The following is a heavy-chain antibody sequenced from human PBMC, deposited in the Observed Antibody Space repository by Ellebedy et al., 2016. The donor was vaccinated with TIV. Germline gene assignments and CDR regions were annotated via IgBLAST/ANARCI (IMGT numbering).Heavy chain of an antibody. J-gene: IGHJ4*02. D-gene: IGHD5-18*01. CDR2: IKSKTDGGAA. Sequence: GESLKISCAASGFTFSNAWRIWVRQAPGKGLEWVGRIKSKTDGGAADYAAPVKGRFTISRDDSKNTLYLQMNSLKTEDTAVYFCTTVYRYNYDSVWGQGTLVTVSS. CDR3: TTVYRYNYDSV. V-gene: IGHV3-15*01. CDR1: GFTFSNAW.